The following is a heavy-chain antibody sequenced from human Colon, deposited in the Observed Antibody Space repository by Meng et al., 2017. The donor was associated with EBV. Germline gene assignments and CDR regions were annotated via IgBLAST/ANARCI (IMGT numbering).Heavy chain of an antibody. J-gene: IGHJ4*02. CDR1: GFNFNGYA. CDR3: ARDLGGPRDY. D-gene: IGHD6-25*01. CDR2: ISKMGDGI. V-gene: IGHV3-11*01. Sequence: VEVGGGYVKPGGPIRLSCAASGFNFNGYALTWIRQAPGKGLEWVAFISKMGDGISYAESVRGRFTISRDSATHSLYLQMNSLRAEDTAVYYCARDLGGPRDYWGQGTLVTVSS.